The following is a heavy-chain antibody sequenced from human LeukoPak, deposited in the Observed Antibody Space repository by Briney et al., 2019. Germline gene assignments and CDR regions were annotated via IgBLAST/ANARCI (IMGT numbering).Heavy chain of an antibody. CDR2: MNPNSGNT. V-gene: IGHV1-8*01. CDR1: GYTFTNYD. D-gene: IGHD3-22*01. J-gene: IGHJ4*02. CDR3: ARSMIVGFGVDY. Sequence: ASVKVSCKASGYTFTNYDINWVRQATGQGLEWMGWMNPNSGNTGYAQKFQGRVTMTTDTSTSTAYMELRSLRSDDTAVYYCARSMIVGFGVDYWGQGTLVTVSS.